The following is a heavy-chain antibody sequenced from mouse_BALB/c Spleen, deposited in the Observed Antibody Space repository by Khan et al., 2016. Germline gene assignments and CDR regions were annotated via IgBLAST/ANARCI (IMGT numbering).Heavy chain of an antibody. Sequence: EVELVESGGGLVQPGGSLKLSCAASGFTFSSYGMSWVRQTPDKRLELVATINSNGGSTYYPDSVKGRFTISRDNAKNTLYLQMSSLKSEDTAMYYCARGRLRWFDYWGQGTTLTVSS. CDR2: INSNGGST. CDR3: ARGRLRWFDY. D-gene: IGHD1-1*01. J-gene: IGHJ2*01. V-gene: IGHV5-6-3*01. CDR1: GFTFSSYG.